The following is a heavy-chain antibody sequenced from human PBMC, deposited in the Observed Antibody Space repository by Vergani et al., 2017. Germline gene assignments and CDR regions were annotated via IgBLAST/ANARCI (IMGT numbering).Heavy chain of an antibody. Sequence: QVQLVQSGAEVKKPGASVKVSCKASGYTFTSYYMHWVRQAPGQGLEWTGIINPSGGSTSYAQKSQGRVTMTRDTSTSTVYMELSSLRAEDTAVYYWASTNLEQYQLLFEDAFDIWGQGTMVTVSS. D-gene: IGHD2-2*01. J-gene: IGHJ3*02. CDR3: ASTNLEQYQLLFEDAFDI. CDR2: INPSGGST. CDR1: GYTFTSYY. V-gene: IGHV1-46*01.